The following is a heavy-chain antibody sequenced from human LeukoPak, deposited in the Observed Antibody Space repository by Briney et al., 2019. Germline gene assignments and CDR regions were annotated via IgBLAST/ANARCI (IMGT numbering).Heavy chain of an antibody. V-gene: IGHV3-23*01. CDR1: GFTFNNYA. Sequence: PGGSLRLSCAASGFTFNNYAMGWVRQAPGKGLEWVSAILGSGRSAYYADSVKGRFTISRDNSKNSLFLQMNSLRVEDTALYYCSKWGDYDVLTGYYDSDFWGQGTLVTVSA. J-gene: IGHJ4*02. CDR3: SKWGDYDVLTGYYDSDF. D-gene: IGHD3-9*01. CDR2: ILGSGRSA.